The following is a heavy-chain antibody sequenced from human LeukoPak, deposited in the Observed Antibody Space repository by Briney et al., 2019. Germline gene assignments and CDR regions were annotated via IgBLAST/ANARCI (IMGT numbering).Heavy chain of an antibody. J-gene: IGHJ4*02. CDR2: IYHSGST. D-gene: IGHD6-19*01. CDR1: GGSISSGGYY. CDR3: ARSAVAGTIRGKYSFDY. V-gene: IGHV4-30-2*01. Sequence: MPSETLSLTCTVSGGSISSGGYYWSWIRQPPGKGLEWIGYIYHSGSTYYNPSLKSRVTISVDRSKNQFSLKLSSVTAADTAVYSCARSAVAGTIRGKYSFDYWGQGTLVTVSS.